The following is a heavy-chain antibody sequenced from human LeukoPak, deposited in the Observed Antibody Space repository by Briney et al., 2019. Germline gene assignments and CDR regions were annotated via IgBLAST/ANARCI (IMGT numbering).Heavy chain of an antibody. Sequence: PSETLSLTCAVYGGSFSGYNWSWIRQPPGKGLEWIGEINHSGSTNYNPSLKSRVTISVDTSKNQFSLKLSSVTAADTAVYYCARGRGGATVTTESDYWGQGTLVTVSS. CDR2: INHSGST. J-gene: IGHJ4*02. CDR1: GGSFSGYN. CDR3: ARGRGGATVTTESDY. D-gene: IGHD4-17*01. V-gene: IGHV4-34*01.